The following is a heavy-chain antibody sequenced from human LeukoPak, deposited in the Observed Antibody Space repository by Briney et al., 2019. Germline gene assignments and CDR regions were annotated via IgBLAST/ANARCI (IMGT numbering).Heavy chain of an antibody. CDR2: ISYDGSNK. CDR3: VKDEYYGSGSYYYYYYGMDV. D-gene: IGHD3-10*01. J-gene: IGHJ6*04. Sequence: GGSLRLSCAASGFTFSSYGMHWVRQAPGKGLEWVAVISYDGSNKYYADSVKGRFTISRDNSKNTLYLQMNSLRAEDTAVYYCVKDEYYGSGSYYYYYYGMDVWGKGTTVTVSS. CDR1: GFTFSSYG. V-gene: IGHV3-30*18.